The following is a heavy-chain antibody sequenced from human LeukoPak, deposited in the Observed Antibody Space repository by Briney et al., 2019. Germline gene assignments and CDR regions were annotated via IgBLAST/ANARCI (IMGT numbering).Heavy chain of an antibody. CDR3: AKLTEPGDTAMVPNPVLYFDY. J-gene: IGHJ4*02. CDR1: GGSISTSNYY. V-gene: IGHV4-39*07. CDR2: IFYSGST. D-gene: IGHD5-18*01. Sequence: PSETLSLTCTVSGGSISTSNYYWGWIRQPPGKGLEWIGNIFYSGSTYYSPSLRSRVTISLGTSRNQFSLKLNSVTAADTAVYYCAKLTEPGDTAMVPNPVLYFDYWGQGTLVTVSS.